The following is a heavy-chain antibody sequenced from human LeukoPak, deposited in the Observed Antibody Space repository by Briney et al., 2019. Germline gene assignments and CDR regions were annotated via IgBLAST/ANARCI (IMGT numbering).Heavy chain of an antibody. J-gene: IGHJ6*03. Sequence: GGSLRLSCAASGFTFSSYWMTWVRQAPGKGLEWVANIKQDGSEKYYVDSVKGRFTISRDNAKNSLYLQMNSLRAEDTAVYYCARDPPLVYSSGWYLEKVYYYYMDVWGKGTTVTVSS. D-gene: IGHD6-19*01. CDR2: IKQDGSEK. V-gene: IGHV3-7*01. CDR1: GFTFSSYW. CDR3: ARDPPLVYSSGWYLEKVYYYYMDV.